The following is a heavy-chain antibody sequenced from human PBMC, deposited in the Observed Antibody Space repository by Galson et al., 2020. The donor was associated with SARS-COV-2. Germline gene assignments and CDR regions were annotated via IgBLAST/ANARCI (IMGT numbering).Heavy chain of an antibody. V-gene: IGHV4-4*07. D-gene: IGHD3-10*01. CDR2: LNNAGTT. CDR3: ARDPHYGSGT. J-gene: IGHJ5*02. Sequence: ASETLSLTCDVSGGSIDNYYWSWIRQPAGRGLEWIGRLNNAGTTDYNPSLKSRVSMSVDTSKNQFSLKLTSLTAADTAVYYCARDPHYGSGTWGQGILVTVSS. CDR1: GGSIDNYY.